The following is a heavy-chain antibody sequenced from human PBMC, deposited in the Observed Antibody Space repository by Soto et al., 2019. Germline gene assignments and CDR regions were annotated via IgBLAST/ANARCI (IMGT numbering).Heavy chain of an antibody. D-gene: IGHD4-17*01. Sequence: GGSLRLSCAASGFTFSNAWMSWVRQAPGKGLEWVGRIKSKTDGGTTDYAAPVKGRFTISRDDSKNTLYLQMNSLKTEDTAVYYCTTASMTTVTDWDPDFDYWGQGTLVTVSS. J-gene: IGHJ4*02. CDR3: TTASMTTVTDWDPDFDY. V-gene: IGHV3-15*01. CDR2: IKSKTDGGTT. CDR1: GFTFSNAW.